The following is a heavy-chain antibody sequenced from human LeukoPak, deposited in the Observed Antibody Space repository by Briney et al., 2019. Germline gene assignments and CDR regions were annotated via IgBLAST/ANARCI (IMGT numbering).Heavy chain of an antibody. J-gene: IGHJ4*02. V-gene: IGHV1-69*05. CDR1: GYTFTSYA. D-gene: IGHD3-3*01. CDR2: IIPIFGTA. Sequence: SVKVSCKASGYTFTSYAISWVRQAPGQGLEWMGGIIPIFGTANYAQKFQGRVTITTDESTSTAYMELSSLRSEDTAVYYCARDFRVLAEWSYFDYWGQGTLVTVSS. CDR3: ARDFRVLAEWSYFDY.